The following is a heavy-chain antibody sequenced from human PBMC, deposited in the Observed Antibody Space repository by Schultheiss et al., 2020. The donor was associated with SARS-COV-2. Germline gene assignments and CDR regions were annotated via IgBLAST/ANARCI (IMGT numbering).Heavy chain of an antibody. CDR1: GFTFSSYE. J-gene: IGHJ6*02. D-gene: IGHD3-3*01. V-gene: IGHV3-48*03. CDR3: ARVLRMARNTIFGVVIPIHYYGMDV. CDR2: ISSSGSTI. Sequence: GESLKISCAASGFTFSSYEMNWVRQAPGKGLEWVSYISSSGSTIYYADSVKGRFTISRDNAKNSLYLQMNSLRAEDTAVYYCARVLRMARNTIFGVVIPIHYYGMDVWGQGTTVTVSS.